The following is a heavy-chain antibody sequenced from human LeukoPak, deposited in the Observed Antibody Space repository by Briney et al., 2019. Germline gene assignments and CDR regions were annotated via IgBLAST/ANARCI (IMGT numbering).Heavy chain of an antibody. CDR3: ARAKDYYDSSGYPDAFDI. CDR2: IYCSGST. V-gene: IGHV4-39*07. J-gene: IGHJ3*02. Sequence: SETLSLTCTVSGGSISSGSYYWGWIRQPPGKGLEWIGSIYCSGSTYYNPSLKSRVTISVDTSKNQFSLKLSSVTAADTAVYYCARAKDYYDSSGYPDAFDIWGQGTMVTVSS. D-gene: IGHD3-22*01. CDR1: GGSISSGSYY.